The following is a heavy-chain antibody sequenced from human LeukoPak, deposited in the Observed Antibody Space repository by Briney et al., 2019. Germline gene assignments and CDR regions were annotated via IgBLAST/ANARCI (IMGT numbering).Heavy chain of an antibody. CDR3: ARDRGDWLSSLDY. J-gene: IGHJ4*02. CDR1: GFTFSSYA. CDR2: LSYNGDNE. Sequence: GGSLRLSCAASGFTFSSYAMYWVRQAPGKGLEWVALLSYNGDNEYYADSVKGRLTISRDNSMNTLYLQMNSLRVEDTAVYYCARDRGDWLSSLDYWGQGTLVTVSS. D-gene: IGHD3/OR15-3a*01. V-gene: IGHV3-30-3*01.